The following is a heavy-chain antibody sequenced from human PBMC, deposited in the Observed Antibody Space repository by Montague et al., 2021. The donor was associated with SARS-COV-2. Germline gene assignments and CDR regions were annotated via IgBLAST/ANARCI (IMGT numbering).Heavy chain of an antibody. J-gene: IGHJ3*02. CDR2: TSYRSKWIN. Sequence: CAISGDSVSSVRAAWNWIRQTPSQGLEWLGRTSYRSKWINAYAVSLESRMSITPDTSTNQFSLHLSFVTPDDTAVYYCAREGVHAFDIWGQGTPVIVSS. CDR3: AREGVHAFDI. V-gene: IGHV6-1*01. CDR1: GDSVSSVRAA.